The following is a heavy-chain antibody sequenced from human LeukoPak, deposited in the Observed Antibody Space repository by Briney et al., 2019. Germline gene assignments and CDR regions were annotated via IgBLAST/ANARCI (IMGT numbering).Heavy chain of an antibody. CDR2: IYYSGST. Sequence: SETLSLTCTVSGGSVSSGSYYWSWIRQPPGKGLEWIGYIYYSGSTNYNPSLKSRVTISVDTSKNQFSLKLSSVTAADTAVCYCAKRAYYYDSSGYYRDAFDIWGQGTMVTVSS. CDR1: GGSVSSGSYY. D-gene: IGHD3-22*01. V-gene: IGHV4-61*01. J-gene: IGHJ3*02. CDR3: AKRAYYYDSSGYYRDAFDI.